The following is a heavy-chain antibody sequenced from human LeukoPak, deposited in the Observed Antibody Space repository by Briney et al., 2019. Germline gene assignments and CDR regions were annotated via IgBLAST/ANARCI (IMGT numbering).Heavy chain of an antibody. Sequence: GRSLRLSCAASGFTFSSYGMHWVRQAPGKGLEWVAVIWYDGSNKYYADSAKGRFTISRDNSKNTLYLQMNSLRAEDTAVYYCARDGNIAVAGLYYYYGMDVWGQGTTVTVSS. D-gene: IGHD6-19*01. CDR1: GFTFSSYG. V-gene: IGHV3-33*01. CDR3: ARDGNIAVAGLYYYYGMDV. J-gene: IGHJ6*02. CDR2: IWYDGSNK.